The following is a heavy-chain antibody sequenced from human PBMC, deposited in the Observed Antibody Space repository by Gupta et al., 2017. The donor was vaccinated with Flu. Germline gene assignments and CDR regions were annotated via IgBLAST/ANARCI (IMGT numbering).Heavy chain of an antibody. CDR2: ISYDGINK. CDR3: AKDPKYQLLPSYYFDY. D-gene: IGHD2-2*01. J-gene: IGHJ4*02. Sequence: QVQLVESGGGVVQPGRSLRLPCAASGFTFSNYGMHWVRQAPGKGLEWVTVISYDGINKYYADSVKGRFTISRDNSKNTLFLQMNNLRAEDTAVYYCAKDPKYQLLPSYYFDYWGQGTLVTVSS. CDR1: GFTFSNYG. V-gene: IGHV3-30*18.